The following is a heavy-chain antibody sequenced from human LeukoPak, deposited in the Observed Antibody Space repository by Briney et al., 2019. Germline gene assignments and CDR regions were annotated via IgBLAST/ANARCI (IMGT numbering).Heavy chain of an antibody. V-gene: IGHV3-30*18. Sequence: PGGSLRLSCAASGFTFSSYGMHWVRQAPGKGLEWVAVISYDGSNKYYADSVKGRFTISRDNSKNTLYLQMNSLRAEDTAVYYCAKEGGYSSSPFDYWGQGTLVTVSS. CDR3: AKEGGYSSSPFDY. J-gene: IGHJ4*02. CDR1: GFTFSSYG. D-gene: IGHD6-13*01. CDR2: ISYDGSNK.